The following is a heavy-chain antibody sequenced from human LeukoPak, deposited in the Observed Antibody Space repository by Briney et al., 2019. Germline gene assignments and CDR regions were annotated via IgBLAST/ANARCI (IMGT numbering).Heavy chain of an antibody. D-gene: IGHD3-10*01. CDR2: INHSGST. V-gene: IGHV4-34*01. CDR1: GGSFSGYY. CDR3: ARDRGDAWFDP. J-gene: IGHJ5*02. Sequence: SETLSLTCAVYGGSFSGYYWSWIRQPPGKGLEWIGEINHSGSTNYNPSLKSRVTMSVDTSKNQFSLRLSSVTAADTAVYYCARDRGDAWFDPWGQGTLVTVSS.